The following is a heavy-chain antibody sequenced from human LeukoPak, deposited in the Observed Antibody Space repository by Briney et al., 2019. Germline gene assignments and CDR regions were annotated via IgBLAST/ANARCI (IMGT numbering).Heavy chain of an antibody. CDR2: IYTSART. V-gene: IGHV4-4*07. J-gene: IGHJ4*02. D-gene: IGHD2-15*01. CDR1: GYSVSSNY. Sequence: PSETLSLTCTVSGYSVSSNYWWWIRQGDGPGLPWTGGIYTSARTTYNPSLTSRATMSVDTSTNQFSLKLSSVTAADTAVYYCARGLGYCSGGSCLAFDYWGQGTLVTVSA. CDR3: ARGLGYCSGGSCLAFDY.